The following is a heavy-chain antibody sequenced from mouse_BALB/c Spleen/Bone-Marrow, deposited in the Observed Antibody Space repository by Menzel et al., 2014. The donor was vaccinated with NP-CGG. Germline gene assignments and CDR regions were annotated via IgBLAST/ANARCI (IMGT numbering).Heavy chain of an antibody. CDR2: IDPYNGGT. D-gene: IGHD2-10*02. Sequence: EVQLQQSGPALVKPGASEKGSCKASGYAFTSYNMYWLKQSHGKSLEWIGHIDPYNGGTSYNQKFKGKATFTVDKSSRTAYMHLSSLTSEDSAVYYCEREEYGNGFAYWGQGTLVTVSA. V-gene: IGHV1S135*01. CDR1: GYAFTSYN. CDR3: EREEYGNGFAY. J-gene: IGHJ3*01.